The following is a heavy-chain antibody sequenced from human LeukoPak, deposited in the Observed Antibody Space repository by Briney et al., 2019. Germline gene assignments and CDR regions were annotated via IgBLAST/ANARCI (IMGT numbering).Heavy chain of an antibody. D-gene: IGHD7-27*01. CDR3: TRGHWGLQS. V-gene: IGHV4-59*02. CDR1: GASVTDYY. J-gene: IGHJ5*02. CDR2: IHHSGNS. Sequence: SETLSLTCTVSGASVTDYYWSWIRQSPGKGLEWISYIHHSGNSDYNPSLRSRVTTSLDTSKNQFSQNLISVTAADTAVYYCTRGHWGLQSWSQGTLVTVSS.